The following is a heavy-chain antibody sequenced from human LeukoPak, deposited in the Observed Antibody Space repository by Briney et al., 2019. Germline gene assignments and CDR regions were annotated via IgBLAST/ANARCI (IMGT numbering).Heavy chain of an antibody. V-gene: IGHV4-4*07. CDR3: ARLVVVPAAINWYFDL. Sequence: SETLSLTCTVSGASISSYYRSWIRQPAGKGLEWIGRIYTSGSTNYNPSLKSRVTISVDTSKNQFSLKLSSVTAADTAVYYCARLVVVPAAINWYFDLWGRGTLVTVSS. J-gene: IGHJ2*01. CDR1: GASISSYY. CDR2: IYTSGST. D-gene: IGHD2-2*01.